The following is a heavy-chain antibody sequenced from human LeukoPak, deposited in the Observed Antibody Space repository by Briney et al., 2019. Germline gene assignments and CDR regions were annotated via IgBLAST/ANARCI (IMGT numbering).Heavy chain of an antibody. D-gene: IGHD2-15*01. CDR2: ISGSSNNT. Sequence: GGSLRLSCAASGFTFSTYAMSWVRQAPGKGLEWVSVISGSSNNTYYADPVKGRFTISRDNSKNTLSLQMSSLRAEDTAVYYCAKDNGGNGGSWYSPVDFWGQGTLVTVSS. V-gene: IGHV3-23*01. CDR1: GFTFSTYA. J-gene: IGHJ4*02. CDR3: AKDNGGNGGSWYSPVDF.